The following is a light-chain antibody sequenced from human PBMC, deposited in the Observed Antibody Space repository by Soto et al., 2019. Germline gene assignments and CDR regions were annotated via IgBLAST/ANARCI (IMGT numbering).Light chain of an antibody. CDR1: QSISTS. V-gene: IGKV1-39*01. J-gene: IGKJ4*01. CDR3: QQSYSTPLT. Sequence: DIQMTQSPSSLSASVGDRITITCRASQSISTSLNWYQQKPGKPPKRLIYAASTLQSGVPSRFTGSGSGTDFTLTISSLQPEDFATYYCQQSYSTPLTFGGGTKVEIK. CDR2: AAS.